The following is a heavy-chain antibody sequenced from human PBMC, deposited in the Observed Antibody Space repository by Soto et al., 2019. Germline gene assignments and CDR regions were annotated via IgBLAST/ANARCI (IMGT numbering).Heavy chain of an antibody. CDR3: AREIVVVVAATKYYYDGMDV. Sequence: QVQLVQPGAEVKKPGASVKVSCKASGYTFTGYYMHWVRQAPGQGLEWMGWINPNSGGTNYAQKAQGWVTMTRDMSISAAYRERRRVRSEDTAVYYCAREIVVVVAATKYYYDGMDVWGQGTTVTVFS. D-gene: IGHD2-15*01. V-gene: IGHV1-2*04. CDR2: INPNSGGT. CDR1: GYTFTGYY. J-gene: IGHJ6*02.